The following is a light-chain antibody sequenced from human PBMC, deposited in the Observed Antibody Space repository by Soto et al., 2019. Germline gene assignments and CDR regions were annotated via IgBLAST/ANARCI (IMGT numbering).Light chain of an antibody. CDR2: SAS. Sequence: EIVLTQSPGTLSLSPGERGTLSCRASQTLGTLYLAWFQQKSGQAPRLLIYSASRRATGIPDRFTGSGSGTDSTLTINRVEPEDFAVYFCQQYAGSPRTFGQGTKVEIK. V-gene: IGKV3-20*01. CDR1: QTLGTLY. CDR3: QQYAGSPRT. J-gene: IGKJ1*01.